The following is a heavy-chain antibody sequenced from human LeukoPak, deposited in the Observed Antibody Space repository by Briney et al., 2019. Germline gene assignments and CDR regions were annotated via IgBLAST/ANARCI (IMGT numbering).Heavy chain of an antibody. V-gene: IGHV4-39*01. CDR1: GGSISSSSDY. D-gene: IGHD1-1*01. CDR3: ARHRWDGTFNFDY. J-gene: IGHJ4*01. CDR2: IYYSGRT. Sequence: SETPSLTCTVSGGSISSSSDYWGWIRQPPGKGLEWIGSIYYSGRTYNNPSLKSRVTISVDTSKNQFSLKLSSVTAADTAVYYCARHRWDGTFNFDYWGQGTLVPVSS.